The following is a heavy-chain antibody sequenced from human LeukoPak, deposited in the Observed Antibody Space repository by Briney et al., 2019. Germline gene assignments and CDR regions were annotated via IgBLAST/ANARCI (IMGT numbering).Heavy chain of an antibody. Sequence: PGGSLRLSCAASGFTFDDYTMHWVRQAPGKGLEWVSLISWDGGSTYYADSVKGRFTISRDNSKNSLYLQMNSLRAEDTAVYYCARVFRRFSDYYFDYWGQGTLVTVSS. D-gene: IGHD5-12*01. J-gene: IGHJ4*02. CDR1: GFTFDDYT. CDR2: ISWDGGST. CDR3: ARVFRRFSDYYFDY. V-gene: IGHV3-43*01.